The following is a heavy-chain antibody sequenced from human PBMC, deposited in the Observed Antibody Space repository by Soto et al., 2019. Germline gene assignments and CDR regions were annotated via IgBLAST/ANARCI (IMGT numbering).Heavy chain of an antibody. CDR3: ARFPGYSSSWYVPAPMWKTTFDY. D-gene: IGHD6-13*01. J-gene: IGHJ4*02. CDR1: GGSISSSSYY. V-gene: IGHV4-39*01. CDR2: IYYSGST. Sequence: PSETLSLTCTVSGGSISSSSYYWGWIRQPPGKGLEWIGSIYYSGSTYYNTSLKSRVTISVDTSKNQFSLKLSSVTAADTAVYYCARFPGYSSSWYVPAPMWKTTFDYWGQGTLVTVSS.